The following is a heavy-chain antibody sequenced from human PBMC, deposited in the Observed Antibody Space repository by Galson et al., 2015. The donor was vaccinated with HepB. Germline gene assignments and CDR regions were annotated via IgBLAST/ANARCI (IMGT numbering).Heavy chain of an antibody. CDR3: TSNSVSYQPGV. J-gene: IGHJ4*02. CDR2: IRSKAKSYAT. D-gene: IGHD1-26*01. Sequence: SLRLSCAASGFIFSGSAMHWVRQASGKGLEWVGRIRSKAKSYATAYGASVKGRFTISRDDSKNTAYLQMNSLKTEDTDGYYCTSNSVSYQPGVWGQGTLVTVSS. V-gene: IGHV3-73*01. CDR1: GFIFSGSA.